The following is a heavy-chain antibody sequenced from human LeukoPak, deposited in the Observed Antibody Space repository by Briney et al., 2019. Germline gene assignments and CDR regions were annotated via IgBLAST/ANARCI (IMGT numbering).Heavy chain of an antibody. J-gene: IGHJ3*02. D-gene: IGHD6-13*01. CDR2: MNPNSGNT. CDR1: GYTFTSYD. V-gene: IGHV1-8*01. CDR3: ARARIAAAGSHDAFDI. Sequence: ASVKVSCKASGYTFTSYDINWVRQATGQGLEWMGWMNPNSGNTGYAQKFQGRVTMTRNTSISTAYMELSSLRSEDTAVYYCARARIAAAGSHDAFDIWGQGTMVTVSS.